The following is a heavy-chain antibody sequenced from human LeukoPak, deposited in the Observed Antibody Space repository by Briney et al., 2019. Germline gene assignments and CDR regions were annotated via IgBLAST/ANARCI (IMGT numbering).Heavy chain of an antibody. CDR1: GGTFSSYA. CDR3: ARDQRSLGDYYFDY. Sequence: ASVKVSCKASGGTFSSYAISWVRQAPGQGLEWMGGIIPIFGTANYAQKFRGRVTITTDESTSTAYMELSSLRSEDTAVYYCARDQRSLGDYYFDYWGQGTLDTVSS. V-gene: IGHV1-69*05. D-gene: IGHD1-26*01. CDR2: IIPIFGTA. J-gene: IGHJ4*02.